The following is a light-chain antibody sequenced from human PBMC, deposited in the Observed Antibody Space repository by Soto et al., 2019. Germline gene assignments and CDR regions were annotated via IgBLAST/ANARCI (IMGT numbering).Light chain of an antibody. Sequence: QSVLTQPPSASGTPGQRVTISCSGSSSNIGINTVNWYQQLPGMAPKLLIYTNNQRPSGVPDRFSGSKSGTSASLAISGLQSEDEADYYCAAWDDGLDGVVFGGGTQLTVL. CDR1: SSNIGINT. CDR3: AAWDDGLDGVV. J-gene: IGLJ7*01. V-gene: IGLV1-44*01. CDR2: TNN.